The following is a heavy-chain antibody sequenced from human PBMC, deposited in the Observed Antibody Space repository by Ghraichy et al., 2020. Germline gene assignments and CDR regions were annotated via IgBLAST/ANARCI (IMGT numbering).Heavy chain of an antibody. V-gene: IGHV3-74*01. Sequence: GGSLRLSCVASGFTFSSYLMHWVRQAPGKGLVWVSSVYSDGSGIGYADSVKGRFTISRENTKNTLYLQMNSLRAEDTAVYYCARDRLYGSVWYDAFDIWGQGTMVTVSS. D-gene: IGHD6-19*01. CDR2: VYSDGSGI. CDR1: GFTFSSYL. J-gene: IGHJ3*02. CDR3: ARDRLYGSVWYDAFDI.